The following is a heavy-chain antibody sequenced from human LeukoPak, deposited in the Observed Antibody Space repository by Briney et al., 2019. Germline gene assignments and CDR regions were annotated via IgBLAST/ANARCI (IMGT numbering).Heavy chain of an antibody. CDR3: ARGEAGDFIDY. CDR2: IWYDGSNK. V-gene: IGHV3-33*01. CDR1: GFTFSSYG. D-gene: IGHD7-27*01. J-gene: IGHJ4*02. Sequence: GGSLRLSCAASGFTFSSYGMHWVRQAPGKGLEWVAVIWYDGSNKYYADSVKGRFTISRDNSKNTLYLQMNSLRAEDTAVYYCARGEAGDFIDYWGQGTLVTVSS.